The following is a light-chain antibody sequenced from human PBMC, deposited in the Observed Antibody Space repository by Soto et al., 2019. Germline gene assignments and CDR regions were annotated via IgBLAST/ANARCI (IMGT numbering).Light chain of an antibody. V-gene: IGKV3-20*01. CDR1: QSVANNY. Sequence: EIVLTHSPGTLSLSPGERATLSCRASQSVANNYLAWYQQKPGQAPRLVIYGASSRATGIPDRFSASGSGTDFTLTINRLEPEDFAVYYCQQYSESPLTFXQGTKVDIK. CDR3: QQYSESPLT. J-gene: IGKJ1*01. CDR2: GAS.